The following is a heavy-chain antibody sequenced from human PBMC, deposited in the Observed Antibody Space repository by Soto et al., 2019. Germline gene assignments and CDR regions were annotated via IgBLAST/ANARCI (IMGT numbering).Heavy chain of an antibody. V-gene: IGHV3-30*03. CDR1: GFTFSSYG. Sequence: QVQLVESGGGVVQPGRSLRLSCAASGFTFSSYGMHWVRQAPGKGLEWVAVISYDGSNKYYADSVKGRFTISRDNSKNTLYLEMNSLRAEDTAGYYCATGVGLLWFGERLLGGMDVWGQGTTVTVSS. CDR3: ATGVGLLWFGERLLGGMDV. D-gene: IGHD3-10*01. CDR2: ISYDGSNK. J-gene: IGHJ6*02.